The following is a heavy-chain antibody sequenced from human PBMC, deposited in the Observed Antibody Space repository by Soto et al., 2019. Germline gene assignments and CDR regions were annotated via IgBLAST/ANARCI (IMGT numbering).Heavy chain of an antibody. D-gene: IGHD2-2*01. CDR3: ARDREEPAALGGPPYYYYMDV. J-gene: IGHJ6*03. CDR1: GFTFGGYS. Sequence: GGSLRLSCRASGFTFGGYSRNWVRQAPGKGLEWVSSISSSSSYIYYADSVKGRFTISRDNAKNSLYLQMNSLRAEDTAVYYCARDREEPAALGGPPYYYYMDVWGKGTTVTVSS. CDR2: ISSSSSYI. V-gene: IGHV3-21*01.